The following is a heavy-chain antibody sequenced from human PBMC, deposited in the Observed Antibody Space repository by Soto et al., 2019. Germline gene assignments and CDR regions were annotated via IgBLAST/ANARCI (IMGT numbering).Heavy chain of an antibody. V-gene: IGHV1-18*01. D-gene: IGHD2-2*02. Sequence: QVQLVQSGAEVKKPGASVKVSCKASGYTFTSYGISWVRQAPGQGLEWMGWISAYNGNTNYAQKLQGRVTMTTDTSTSTAYMELRSLRSDDTAVYYCARAGYCSSTSCYTGNWFDPWGQGTLVTVSS. CDR3: ARAGYCSSTSCYTGNWFDP. J-gene: IGHJ5*02. CDR2: ISAYNGNT. CDR1: GYTFTSYG.